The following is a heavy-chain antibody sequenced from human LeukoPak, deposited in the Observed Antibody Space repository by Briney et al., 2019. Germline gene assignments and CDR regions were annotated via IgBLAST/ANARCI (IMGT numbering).Heavy chain of an antibody. CDR1: GFTFSSYA. J-gene: IGHJ6*03. V-gene: IGHV3-23*01. CDR2: ISGSGGST. Sequence: GGSLRLSCAASGFTFSSYAMSWVRQAPGKGLEWVSAISGSGGSTYYADSVKGRFTISRDNSKNTLYLQMNSLRAEDTAVYYCAKGGVWPSPNSYYMDVWGKGTTVTVSS. CDR3: AKGGVWPSPNSYYMDV. D-gene: IGHD2-2*01.